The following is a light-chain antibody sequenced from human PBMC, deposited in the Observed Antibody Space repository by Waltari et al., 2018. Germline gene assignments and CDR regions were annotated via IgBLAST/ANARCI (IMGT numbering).Light chain of an antibody. CDR3: CSYVGASTFV. J-gene: IGLJ2*01. CDR2: DVY. V-gene: IGLV2-11*01. Sequence: QSALTQPRPVSGSPGQSGTISCTGASSDVGDYEYVSWYQQHPGKVPKLLIFDVYKRPSGVPDRFSGSKSGNTASLTISGLQPEDEADYHCCSYVGASTFVFGGGTKLTVL. CDR1: SSDVGDYEY.